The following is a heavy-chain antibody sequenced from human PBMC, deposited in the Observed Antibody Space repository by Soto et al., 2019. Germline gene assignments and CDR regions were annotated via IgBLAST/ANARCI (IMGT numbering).Heavy chain of an antibody. V-gene: IGHV3-30*02. CDR3: GVNYYEAIVGAFDI. CDR1: GFAFRSFA. CDR2: ITFDGGHE. Sequence: QLVESGGGVVQPGGSLRLSCAASGFAFRSFAMHWVRQPPGKGMQWVGLITFDGGHEYYPASVSDRFSIARDNSRGALYLQMNNLRPDDTSIYYCGVNYYEAIVGAFDIWGPGTNVTVAS. J-gene: IGHJ3*02. D-gene: IGHD3-16*01.